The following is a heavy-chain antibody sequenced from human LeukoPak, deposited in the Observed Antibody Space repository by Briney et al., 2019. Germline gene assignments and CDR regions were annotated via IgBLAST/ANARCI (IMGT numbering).Heavy chain of an antibody. J-gene: IGHJ4*02. V-gene: IGHV1-69*04. CDR2: IIPILGIA. CDR3: ATDRDGSVTFDY. D-gene: IGHD3-10*01. Sequence: SVKVSCKASGGTFSSYAISWVRQAPGQGLEWMGRIIPILGIANYAQKFQGRVTITADKSTSTAYMELSSLRSEDTAVYYCATDRDGSVTFDYWGQGTLVTVPS. CDR1: GGTFSSYA.